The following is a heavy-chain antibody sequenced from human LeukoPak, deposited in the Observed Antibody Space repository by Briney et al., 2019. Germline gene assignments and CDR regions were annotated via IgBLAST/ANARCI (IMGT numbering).Heavy chain of an antibody. CDR2: IYYSGNT. Sequence: PSETLSLTCTVSGDSISSYYWSWIRQPPGKGLEWIGYIYYSGNTNYNPSLKSRVTISVDTSKNQFSLKLSSVTAADTAVYYCARGIIVGATWGENDNWFDPWGQGTLVTVSS. D-gene: IGHD1-26*01. CDR1: GDSISSYY. J-gene: IGHJ5*02. V-gene: IGHV4-59*01. CDR3: ARGIIVGATWGENDNWFDP.